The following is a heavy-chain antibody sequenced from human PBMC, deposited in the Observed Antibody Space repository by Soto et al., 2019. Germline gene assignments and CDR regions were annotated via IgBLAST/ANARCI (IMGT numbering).Heavy chain of an antibody. CDR3: ESSFLHEAAAGNGGH. D-gene: IGHD6-13*01. J-gene: IGHJ4*02. CDR1: GGTFHNYT. CDR2: IIPIVGVA. Sequence: QVQLVQSGAEVKKPGSSVKVSCKTPGGTFHNYTINWVRQSPGQGLEWMGRIIPIVGVANSAQKFQGRVTITADKTTGTAYMELSSLRSEDTDDYFCESSFLHEAAAGNGGHWGQGTLVTVSS. V-gene: IGHV1-69*02.